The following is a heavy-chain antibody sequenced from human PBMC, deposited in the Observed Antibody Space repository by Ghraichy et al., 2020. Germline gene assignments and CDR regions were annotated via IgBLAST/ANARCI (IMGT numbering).Heavy chain of an antibody. D-gene: IGHD2-15*01. CDR3: ARTADCSGGSCYGLGAFDI. Sequence: SETLSLTCAVYGGSFSGYYWSWIRQPPGKGLEWIGEINHSGSTNYNPSLKSRVTISVDTSKNQFSLKLSSVTAADTAVYYCARTADCSGGSCYGLGAFDIWGQGTMVTVSS. J-gene: IGHJ3*02. CDR1: GGSFSGYY. V-gene: IGHV4-34*01. CDR2: INHSGST.